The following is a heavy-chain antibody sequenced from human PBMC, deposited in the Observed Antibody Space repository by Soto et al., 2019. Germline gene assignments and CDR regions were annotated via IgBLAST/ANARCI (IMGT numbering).Heavy chain of an antibody. J-gene: IGHJ4*02. CDR2: ISSSSSYI. D-gene: IGHD3-9*01. Sequence: EVQLVESGGGLVKPGGSLRLSCAASGFTFSSYGMNWVRQAPGKGLEWVSSISSSSSYIYYADSVKGRFTISRDNAKNSLYLQMNSLRAEDTAVYYCARDAILTGYYTEYFDYWGQGTLVTVSS. V-gene: IGHV3-21*01. CDR3: ARDAILTGYYTEYFDY. CDR1: GFTFSSYG.